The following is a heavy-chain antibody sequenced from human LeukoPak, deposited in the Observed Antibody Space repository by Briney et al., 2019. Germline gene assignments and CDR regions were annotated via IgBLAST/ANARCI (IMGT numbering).Heavy chain of an antibody. J-gene: IGHJ3*02. Sequence: PSETLSLTCAVYGGSFSGYYWSWIRQPPGKGLEWIGEINHSGSTNYNPSLKSRVTISVDTSKNQFSLKLSSVTAADTAVYYCARGGGLRTPPRLAAFDIWGQGTMVTVSS. V-gene: IGHV4-34*01. CDR3: ARGGGLRTPPRLAAFDI. CDR2: INHSGST. D-gene: IGHD3-10*01. CDR1: GGSFSGYY.